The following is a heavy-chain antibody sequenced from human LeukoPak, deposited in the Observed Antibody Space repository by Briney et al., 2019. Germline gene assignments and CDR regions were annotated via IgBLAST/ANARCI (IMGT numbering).Heavy chain of an antibody. V-gene: IGHV3-23*01. CDR1: GFTFSSYA. Sequence: PGGSLRLSCAASGFTFSSYAMSWVRQAPGKGLEWVSAISGSGGSTYYADSVKGRFTISRDNSKNTLYLQMNSLRAEDTAVYYCAPRPGAYYDSSGFTTAKPRGYWGQGTLVTVSS. D-gene: IGHD3-22*01. CDR3: APRPGAYYDSSGFTTAKPRGY. J-gene: IGHJ4*02. CDR2: ISGSGGST.